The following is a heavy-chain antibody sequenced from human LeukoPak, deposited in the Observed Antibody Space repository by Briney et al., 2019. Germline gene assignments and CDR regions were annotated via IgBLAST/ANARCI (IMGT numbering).Heavy chain of an antibody. CDR1: GGSFSGYY. D-gene: IGHD2-2*02. Sequence: PSETLSLTCAVYGGSFSGYYWSWIRQPPGKGLEWIGEINHSGSTNYNPSLKSRVTISVDTSKNQFSLKLSSVTAADTAVYYCASTYCSSTSCYKSDAFDIWGQGTMVTVSS. CDR3: ASTYCSSTSCYKSDAFDI. J-gene: IGHJ3*02. V-gene: IGHV4-34*01. CDR2: INHSGST.